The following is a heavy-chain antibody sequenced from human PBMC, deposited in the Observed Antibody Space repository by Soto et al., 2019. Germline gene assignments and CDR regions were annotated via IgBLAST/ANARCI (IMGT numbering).Heavy chain of an antibody. CDR3: ARGYSYGFGSDYYYYYGMDV. CDR1: GGSISSSNW. CDR2: IYHSGST. Sequence: SETLSLTCAVSGGSISSSNWWSWVRQPPGKGLEWIGEIYHSGSTNYNPSLKSRVTISVDKSKNQFSLKLSSVTAADTAVYYCARGYSYGFGSDYYYYYGMDVWGQGTTVTVSS. J-gene: IGHJ6*02. V-gene: IGHV4-4*02. D-gene: IGHD5-18*01.